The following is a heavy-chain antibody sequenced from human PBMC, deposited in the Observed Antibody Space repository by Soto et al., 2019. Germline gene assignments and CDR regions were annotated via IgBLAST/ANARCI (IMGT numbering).Heavy chain of an antibody. CDR3: ARDSPDSSSWYHALDV. V-gene: IGHV1-69*01. CDR1: VGSLSSYA. J-gene: IGHJ6*02. D-gene: IGHD6-13*01. CDR2: IIPIFGTA. Sequence: CKYSVGSLSSYASSWVRQGTGQGLEWMGGIIPIFGTANYAQKFQGRVTITADESTSTAYMELSSLRSEDTAVYYCARDSPDSSSWYHALDVWGQGTTVTVS.